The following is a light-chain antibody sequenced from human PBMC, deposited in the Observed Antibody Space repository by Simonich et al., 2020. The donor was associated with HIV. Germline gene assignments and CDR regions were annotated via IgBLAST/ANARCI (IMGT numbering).Light chain of an antibody. V-gene: IGKV4-1*01. CDR2: WAS. CDR3: QQYYSTPYT. J-gene: IGKJ2*01. CDR1: QSVLYSSNNQNY. Sequence: DIVMTQSPDSLAVSLGARATINCKSSQSVLYSSNNQNYLAWYQQKPGQPPQLLIYWASTRESVVPDRFSGSGSGTDFTLTISSLQAEDVAVYYCQQYYSTPYTFGQGTKLEIK.